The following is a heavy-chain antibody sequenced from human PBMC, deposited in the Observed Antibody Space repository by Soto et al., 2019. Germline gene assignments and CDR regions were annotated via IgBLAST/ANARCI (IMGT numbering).Heavy chain of an antibody. J-gene: IGHJ4*02. D-gene: IGHD3-10*01. CDR2: IYYTGTT. CDR1: GGPISRGEDN. Sequence: QVQLLQSGPGLVKPSQTLSLTCNFSGGPISRGEDNWAWIRQSPGKGLEWVGHIYYTGTTDYNPSLKSRVSISVDTSKKQFSLNLRSVTAADTAVYYCARGLDVLARGVTFFDSWGQGTLVTVSS. V-gene: IGHV4-30-4*01. CDR3: ARGLDVLARGVTFFDS.